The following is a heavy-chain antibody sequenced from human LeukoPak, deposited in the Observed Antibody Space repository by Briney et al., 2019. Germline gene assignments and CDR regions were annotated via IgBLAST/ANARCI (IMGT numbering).Heavy chain of an antibody. V-gene: IGHV3-9*01. D-gene: IGHD3-10*01. CDR2: ISWNSGSI. CDR3: VRGGFYYGL. CDR1: GFTFDDYA. J-gene: IGHJ1*01. Sequence: GGSLRLSCAASGFTFDDYAMHWVRQAPGKGLEWVSGISWNSGSIGYADSVKGRFTISRDNVKSSLYLQMNSLRGEDTAVYYCVRGGFYYGLWGQGALVTVSS.